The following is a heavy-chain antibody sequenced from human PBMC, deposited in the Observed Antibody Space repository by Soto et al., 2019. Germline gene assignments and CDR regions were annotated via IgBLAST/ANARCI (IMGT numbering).Heavy chain of an antibody. D-gene: IGHD5-18*01. J-gene: IGHJ6*02. V-gene: IGHV2-5*02. CDR2: IYWDDDK. CDR1: GFSLSTSGVG. Sequence: SGPTLVNPTQTLTLTCTFSGFSLSTSGVGVGWIRQPPGKALEWLALIYWDDDKRYSPSLKSRLTITKDTSKNQVVLTMTNMDPVDTATYYCAHSNVDTAMVPYYYYGTDVWGQGTTVTVSS. CDR3: AHSNVDTAMVPYYYYGTDV.